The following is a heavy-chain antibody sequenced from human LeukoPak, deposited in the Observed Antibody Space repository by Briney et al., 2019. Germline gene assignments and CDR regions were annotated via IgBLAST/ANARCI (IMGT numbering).Heavy chain of an antibody. D-gene: IGHD2-8*01. J-gene: IGHJ5*02. CDR2: MNPNSGNT. V-gene: IGHV1-8*03. Sequence: GPSVKVSCKASGYTFTSYDINWVRQATGQGLEWMGWMNPNSGNTGYAQKFQGRVTITRNTSISTAYMELSSLRSEDTAVYYCARMVYAWSWFDPWGQGTLVTVSS. CDR3: ARMVYAWSWFDP. CDR1: GYTFTSYD.